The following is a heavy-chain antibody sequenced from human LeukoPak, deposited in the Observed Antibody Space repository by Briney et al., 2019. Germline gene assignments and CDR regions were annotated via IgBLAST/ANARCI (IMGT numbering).Heavy chain of an antibody. CDR1: GVSISRYY. Sequence: SETLSLTFAVSGVSISRYYWSWIRQPPGQGLEWIGYIYYSGSTNYNPSLKSRVTISVDTSKNKFSLKLTSVTAADTAVYYCARTHELGYCSSTSCYRGEWGQGTLVTVSS. CDR3: ARTHELGYCSSTSCYRGE. V-gene: IGHV4-59*01. CDR2: IYYSGST. D-gene: IGHD2-2*01. J-gene: IGHJ4*02.